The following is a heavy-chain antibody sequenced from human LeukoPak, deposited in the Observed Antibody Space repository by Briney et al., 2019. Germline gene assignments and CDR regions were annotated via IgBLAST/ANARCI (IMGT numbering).Heavy chain of an antibody. D-gene: IGHD3-16*01. V-gene: IGHV3-30*02. J-gene: IGHJ6*03. Sequence: GGSLRLSCAASGFTFSSYGMHWVRQAPGKGLEWVAFIRYDGSNKYYADSVKGRFTISRDNSKNTLYLQMNSLRAEDTAVYYCAKDSWGKNYYYYMDVWGKGTTVTISS. CDR1: GFTFSSYG. CDR2: IRYDGSNK. CDR3: AKDSWGKNYYYYMDV.